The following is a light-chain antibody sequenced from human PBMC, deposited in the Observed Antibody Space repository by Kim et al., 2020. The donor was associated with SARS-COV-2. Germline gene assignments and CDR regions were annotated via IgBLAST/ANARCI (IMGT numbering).Light chain of an antibody. CDR3: GTWDSSLSVWV. CDR1: SSNIGNNY. CDR2: DNN. V-gene: IGLV1-51*01. Sequence: QSVLTQPPSVSAAPGQKVTISCSGSSSNIGNNYVSWYQQFPGTAPKLLIFDNNKRPSGIPDRFSGSKSVTSATLGITGLQTGDEADYYCGTWDSSLSVWVFGGGTQLTVL. J-gene: IGLJ3*02.